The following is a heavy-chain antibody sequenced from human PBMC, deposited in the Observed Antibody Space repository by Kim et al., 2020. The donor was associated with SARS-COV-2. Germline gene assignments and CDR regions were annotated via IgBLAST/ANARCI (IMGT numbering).Heavy chain of an antibody. Sequence: SLRRRVTRSVDTSKNQFSLKLSSVTAADTAVYYCARGIIRVATTPGGFDYWGQGTLVTVSS. CDR3: ARGIIRVATTPGGFDY. J-gene: IGHJ4*02. D-gene: IGHD5-12*01. V-gene: IGHV4-59*09.